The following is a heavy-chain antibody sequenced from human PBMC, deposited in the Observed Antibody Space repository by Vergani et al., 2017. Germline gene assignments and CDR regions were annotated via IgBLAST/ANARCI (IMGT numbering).Heavy chain of an antibody. D-gene: IGHD1-1*01. V-gene: IGHV5-51*01. Sequence: EVALVQSGPEMRKPGESLKISCKGSEYIFGNYWIGCVRQMPGKGLEWMGIIYPADSDTRYSPSFQGQVTIPADKSISTALLQWDSLKASDTALYYCARHTTYTDSWGQGTLVTVSS. CDR1: EYIFGNYW. J-gene: IGHJ4*02. CDR2: IYPADSDT. CDR3: ARHTTYTDS.